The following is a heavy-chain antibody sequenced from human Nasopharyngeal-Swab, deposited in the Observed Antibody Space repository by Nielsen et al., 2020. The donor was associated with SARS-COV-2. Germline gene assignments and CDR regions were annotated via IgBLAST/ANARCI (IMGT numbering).Heavy chain of an antibody. Sequence: GGSLRLPCAASGFTFSDYYMSWIRQAPGKGLEWVSYISSSSSTIYYADSVKGRFTISRDNAKNSLYLQMNSLRAEDTAVYYCATYYDILTGYSEAFDIWGQGTMVTVSS. CDR3: ATYYDILTGYSEAFDI. V-gene: IGHV3-11*04. CDR1: GFTFSDYY. D-gene: IGHD3-9*01. J-gene: IGHJ3*02. CDR2: ISSSSSTI.